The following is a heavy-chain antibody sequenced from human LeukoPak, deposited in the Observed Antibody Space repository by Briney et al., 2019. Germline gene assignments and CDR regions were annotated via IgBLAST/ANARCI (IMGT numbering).Heavy chain of an antibody. V-gene: IGHV4-59*01. CDR3: ARDGAYYAFDI. CDR2: IYYSGST. J-gene: IGHJ3*02. Sequence: SETLSLTCTVSGGSISSYYWSWIRQPPGKGLEWIGYIYYSGSTNYNPSLKSRVTISVDTPKNQFSLKLSSVTAADTAVYYCARDGAYYAFDIWGQGTMVTVSS. CDR1: GGSISSYY. D-gene: IGHD1-26*01.